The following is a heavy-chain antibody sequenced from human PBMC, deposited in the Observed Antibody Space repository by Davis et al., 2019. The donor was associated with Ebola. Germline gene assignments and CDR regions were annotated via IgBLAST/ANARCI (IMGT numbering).Heavy chain of an antibody. J-gene: IGHJ6*02. Sequence: SETLSLTCAVSGGSISSSNWWSWVRQPPGKGLEWIGEINHSGSTNYNPSLKSRVTISVDTSKNQFSLKLSSVTAADTAVYYCARGPQYYYGSGSNYYYYYGMDVWGQGTTVTVSS. CDR2: INHSGST. V-gene: IGHV4-4*02. CDR3: ARGPQYYYGSGSNYYYYYGMDV. CDR1: GGSISSSNW. D-gene: IGHD3-10*01.